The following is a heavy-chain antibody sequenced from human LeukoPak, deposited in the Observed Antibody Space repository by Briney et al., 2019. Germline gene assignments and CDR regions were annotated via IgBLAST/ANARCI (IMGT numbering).Heavy chain of an antibody. CDR1: GFTFSSYG. V-gene: IGHV3-33*01. J-gene: IGHJ4*02. Sequence: PGGSLRLSCAASGFTFSSYGMHWVRQAPGKGLEWVAVIWYDGSNKYYADSVKGRFTISRDNSKNTLYLQMNSLRAEDTAVYYCARAYSSGWPDYWGQGTLVTVSS. CDR3: ARAYSSGWPDY. CDR2: IWYDGSNK. D-gene: IGHD6-19*01.